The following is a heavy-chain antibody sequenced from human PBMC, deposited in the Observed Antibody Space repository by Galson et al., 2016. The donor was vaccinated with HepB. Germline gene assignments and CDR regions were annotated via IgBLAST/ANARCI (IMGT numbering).Heavy chain of an antibody. CDR3: TRSYGGYAFDI. Sequence: SETLSLTCTVSGGSISPYFWSWIRQPPGKGLEWIAYIYFSGATNYNPSLESRVTISLDTSKGQFSLKVTSVTAADSAVYYCTRSYGGYAFDIWGQGTMVTVSS. J-gene: IGHJ3*02. V-gene: IGHV4-59*01. D-gene: IGHD4-23*01. CDR1: GGSISPYF. CDR2: IYFSGAT.